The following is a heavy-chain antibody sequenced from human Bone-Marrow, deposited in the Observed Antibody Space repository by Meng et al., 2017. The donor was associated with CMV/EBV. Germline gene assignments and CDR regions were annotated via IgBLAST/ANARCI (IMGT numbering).Heavy chain of an antibody. Sequence: SETLSLTCTVSGGSISSSGYYWGWVRQPPGKGLEWIGSIYYTGSTYYNPSLMSRVTISVDTSNNQFSLRLTSVTAADTAVYYCARGGGSSGDDAFDIWVQGTMVTVSS. J-gene: IGHJ3*02. CDR1: GGSISSSGYY. V-gene: IGHV4-39*07. CDR3: ARGGGSSGDDAFDI. CDR2: IYYTGST. D-gene: IGHD1-26*01.